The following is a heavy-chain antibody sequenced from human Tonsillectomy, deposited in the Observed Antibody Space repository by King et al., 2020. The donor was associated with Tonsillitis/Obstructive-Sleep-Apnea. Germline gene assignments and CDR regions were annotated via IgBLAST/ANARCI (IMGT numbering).Heavy chain of an antibody. CDR1: GFSLSTSGVG. V-gene: IGHV2-5*02. CDR3: AKKSTYNWNPGYFDY. D-gene: IGHD1-20*01. CDR2: IYCDDDK. J-gene: IGHJ4*02. Sequence: ITLKESGPTLVKPTQTLTLTCTFSGFSLSTSGVGVGGIRQPPGKALEWLALIYCDDDKRYSPSLKSRRTITKDTSKNQVVLTMTNMNPVEPATYYFAKKSTYNWNPGYFDYWGQGTLVTVSS.